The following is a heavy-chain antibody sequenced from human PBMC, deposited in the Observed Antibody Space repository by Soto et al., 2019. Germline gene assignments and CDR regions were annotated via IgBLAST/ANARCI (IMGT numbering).Heavy chain of an antibody. Sequence: QVHLQQWGAGLLKPSETLSLTCAVYGGSVNGYYWNWIRQRPGKGLEWIGEINHTGGTHYNPSLKSRATMSVDTSKNQFSLRLSSVTAADTAIYYCATRITVFGLLIPPFDPWGQGTQVTVSS. CDR3: ATRITVFGLLIPPFDP. CDR2: INHTGGT. V-gene: IGHV4-34*02. CDR1: GGSVNGYY. J-gene: IGHJ5*02. D-gene: IGHD3-3*01.